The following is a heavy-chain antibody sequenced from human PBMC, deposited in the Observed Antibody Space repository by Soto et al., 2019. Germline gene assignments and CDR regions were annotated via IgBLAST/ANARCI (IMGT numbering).Heavy chain of an antibody. D-gene: IGHD3-3*02. CDR3: ARDKDRQQLGGNYYYIMDV. CDR1: GGTFRTSA. Sequence: QVQLVQSGAEVKKPGSSVKVSCKPSGGTFRTSAISWVRQAPGQGLEWMGGIMPVFPTPDYAQKFQGRVTITADESTSTAYMELSSLRSEDTAVYYCARDKDRQQLGGNYYYIMDVWGQGTTVTVSS. J-gene: IGHJ6*01. V-gene: IGHV1-69*12. CDR2: IMPVFPTP.